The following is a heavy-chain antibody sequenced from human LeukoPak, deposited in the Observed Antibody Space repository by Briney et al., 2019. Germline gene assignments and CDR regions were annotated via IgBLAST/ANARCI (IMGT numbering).Heavy chain of an antibody. V-gene: IGHV4-4*02. J-gene: IGHJ4*02. CDR3: ARVGGPYRPLDY. CDR2: VNLQGST. Sequence: PSETLSLTCGVSGGSITQTNWTWVRQPPGKGLEWIGEVNLQGSTNYNPSLMGRVAISVDKSENHVSLQLTSVTAADTAVYYCARVGGPYRPLDYSGQGTLVTVSS. CDR1: GGSITQTNW.